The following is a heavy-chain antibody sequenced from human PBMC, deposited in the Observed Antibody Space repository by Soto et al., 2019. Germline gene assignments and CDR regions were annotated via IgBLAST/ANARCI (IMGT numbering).Heavy chain of an antibody. Sequence: QVQLVESGGGVVQPGRSLRLSCAASGFTFSSYGMHWVRQAPGKGLEWVAVIWYDRSNKYYADSVKGRFTISRDNSKNPLYLHMNSLRAEVTAVYYCARDFIGDGSGRYPCGMDVWGQGTTVTVSS. J-gene: IGHJ6*02. CDR3: ARDFIGDGSGRYPCGMDV. CDR1: GFTFSSYG. D-gene: IGHD3-10*01. CDR2: IWYDRSNK. V-gene: IGHV3-33*01.